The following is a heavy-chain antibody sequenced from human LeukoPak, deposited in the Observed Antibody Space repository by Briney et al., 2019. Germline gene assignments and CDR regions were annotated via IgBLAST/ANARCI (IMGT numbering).Heavy chain of an antibody. CDR1: GYTFTGYY. J-gene: IGHJ4*02. CDR2: INPNSGGT. CDR3: ASDRHDHVWGSYRYFDF. Sequence: ASVKVSCKASGYTFTGYYMHWVRQAPGQGLEWMGWINPNSGGTNYAQKFQGRVTMTRDTSISTAYTELSRLTSDDTAVYYCASDRHDHVWGSYRYFDFWGQGTLVTVSS. V-gene: IGHV1-2*02. D-gene: IGHD3-16*02.